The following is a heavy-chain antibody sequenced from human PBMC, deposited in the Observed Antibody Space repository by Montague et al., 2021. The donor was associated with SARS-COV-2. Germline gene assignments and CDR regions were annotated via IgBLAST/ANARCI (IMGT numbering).Heavy chain of an antibody. J-gene: IGHJ4*02. CDR3: ARSGSSVWVVTVSAELDY. D-gene: IGHD3-10*01. CDR1: GGSFSGYY. V-gene: IGHV4-34*01. CDR2: INQSGST. Sequence: SETLSLTCAVYGGSFSGYYWSWIRQPPGKGLEWIGEINQSGSTNNNPSLKSRVTISVDTSKNQFSLKLSSVTAADTAVYYCARSGSSVWVVTVSAELDYWGQGTLVTVSS.